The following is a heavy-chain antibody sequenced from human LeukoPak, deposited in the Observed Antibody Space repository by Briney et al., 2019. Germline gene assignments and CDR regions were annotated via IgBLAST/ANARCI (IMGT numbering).Heavy chain of an antibody. CDR2: ISYDGSNK. J-gene: IGHJ4*02. CDR1: GFTFSSYA. Sequence: GGSLRLSCAASGFTFSSYAMHWVRQAPGKGLEWVAVISYDGSNKYYADSVKGRFTISRDNSKNTLYLQMNSLRAEDTAVYYCTRDLGSSSWFYFDYWGQGTLVTVSS. V-gene: IGHV3-30-3*01. D-gene: IGHD6-13*01. CDR3: TRDLGSSSWFYFDY.